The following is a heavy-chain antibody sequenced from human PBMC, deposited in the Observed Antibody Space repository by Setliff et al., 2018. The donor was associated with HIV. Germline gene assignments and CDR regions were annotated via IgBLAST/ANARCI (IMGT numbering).Heavy chain of an antibody. Sequence: GASVKVSCKASGGTFSNYAISWVRQAPGQGLEWMAGFIPMFGIGNYPQKFQGRVTITADESTSTVYMELSSLRSDDTAVYYCAREPIAVSGGPPWYFDLWGRGTLVTVSS. D-gene: IGHD6-19*01. J-gene: IGHJ2*01. CDR1: GGTFSNYA. V-gene: IGHV1-69*13. CDR2: FIPMFGIG. CDR3: AREPIAVSGGPPWYFDL.